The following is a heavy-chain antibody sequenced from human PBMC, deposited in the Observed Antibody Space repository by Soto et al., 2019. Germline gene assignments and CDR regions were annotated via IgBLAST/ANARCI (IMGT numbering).Heavy chain of an antibody. CDR2: ISGSGGRT. J-gene: IGHJ6*02. V-gene: IGHV3-23*01. CDR1: GFTFSMYA. D-gene: IGHD2-2*01. Sequence: DVQLLESGGGLVQPGGSLRLSCEASGFTFSMYAMNWVRQAPGKGLEWVSVISGSGGRTYYADSVKGRFTMSRDNSKNTLYLQMTGLRAEDTAVYYCAKEVVVESAGRSHYYYYGLDVWGQGTTVTVS. CDR3: AKEVVVESAGRSHYYYYGLDV.